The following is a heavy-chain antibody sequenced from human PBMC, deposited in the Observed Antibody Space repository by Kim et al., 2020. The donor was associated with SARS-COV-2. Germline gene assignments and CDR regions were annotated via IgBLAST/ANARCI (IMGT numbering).Heavy chain of an antibody. CDR2: IYSGGST. CDR1: GFTVSSNY. J-gene: IGHJ6*02. V-gene: IGHV3-53*01. Sequence: GGSLRLSCAASGFTVSSNYMSWVRQAPGKGLEWVSVIYSGGSTFYADSVKGRFTISRDNSKNTLYLQMNSLRAEDTAAYYCARDLYYYGMDVWGQGTTVTVSS. CDR3: ARDLYYYGMDV.